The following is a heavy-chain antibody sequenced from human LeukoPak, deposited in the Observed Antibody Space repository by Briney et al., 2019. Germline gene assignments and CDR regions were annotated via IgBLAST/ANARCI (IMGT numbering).Heavy chain of an antibody. CDR2: INPSGGST. J-gene: IGHJ3*02. CDR1: GYTFTTYY. CDR3: ARGGYDILTGYPDAFDI. V-gene: IGHV1-46*01. D-gene: IGHD3-9*01. Sequence: ASVKVSCKASGYTFTTYYMHWVRQAPGQGLEWMGVINPSGGSTSYAQKFQGRVTITADESTSTAYMELSSLRSEDTAVYYCARGGYDILTGYPDAFDIWGQGTMVTVSS.